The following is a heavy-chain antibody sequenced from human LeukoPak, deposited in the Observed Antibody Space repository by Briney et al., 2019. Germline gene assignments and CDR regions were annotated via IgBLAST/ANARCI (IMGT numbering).Heavy chain of an antibody. CDR2: FSVSDGIT. CDR1: GFTFSNYA. J-gene: IGHJ4*02. D-gene: IGHD2-8*02. V-gene: IGHV3-23*01. Sequence: GGSLRLSCAASGFTFSNYAMSWVRQAPGKGLEWVSGFSVSDGITYYADSVKGRFTISRDNSKNTLYLQMNSLRAEDTAIYYCATYRQVLLPFESWGQGTLVTVSS. CDR3: ATYRQVLLPFES.